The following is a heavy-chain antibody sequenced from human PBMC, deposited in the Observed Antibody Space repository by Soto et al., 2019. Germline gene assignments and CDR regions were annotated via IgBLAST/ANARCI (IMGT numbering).Heavy chain of an antibody. D-gene: IGHD2-21*02. CDR3: ARSGVTGIVIPSHWFDP. J-gene: IGHJ5*02. Sequence: SETLSLTCTVSGDSIGGGGYWSWIRQFPGRGLEWIGCISSSGSTYYNPALNNRISLSLDTSQNQFSLKLLSVTAADTAIYYCARSGVTGIVIPSHWFDPWGQGNLVTV. V-gene: IGHV4-31*03. CDR2: ISSSGST. CDR1: GDSIGGGGY.